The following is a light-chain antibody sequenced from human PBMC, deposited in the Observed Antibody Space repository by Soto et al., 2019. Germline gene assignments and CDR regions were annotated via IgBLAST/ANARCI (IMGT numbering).Light chain of an antibody. CDR2: GAS. V-gene: IGKV3-15*01. J-gene: IGKJ2*01. CDR1: QSVTDN. CDR3: QQSNNWPYT. Sequence: EIVMTQFPATLSVSPGERATLSCRASQSVTDNLAWYQQKPGQAPRLLIYGASTRATGIPARFSGSGSGTEFTLTISSLQSEDFALYYCQQSNNWPYTFGQGTKLEIK.